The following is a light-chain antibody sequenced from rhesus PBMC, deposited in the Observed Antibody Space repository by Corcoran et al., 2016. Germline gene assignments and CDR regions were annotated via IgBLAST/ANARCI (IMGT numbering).Light chain of an antibody. CDR2: FAN. Sequence: DIQMTQSPSSLSSSVGDRVTITCRASQDIRNDLNWYQQKPGQAPKPLIYFANCLESGVPSRFSGSGSGTEFTLTISSLQPDDFATYYCQQYNTMPMYAFGQGTKVDIK. CDR1: QDIRND. V-gene: IGKV1-32*01. CDR3: QQYNTMPMYA. J-gene: IGKJ2*01.